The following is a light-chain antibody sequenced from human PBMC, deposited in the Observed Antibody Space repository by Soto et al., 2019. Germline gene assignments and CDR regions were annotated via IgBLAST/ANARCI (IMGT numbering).Light chain of an antibody. CDR1: QSVSSSY. J-gene: IGKJ2*01. CDR2: GAS. V-gene: IGKV3-20*01. Sequence: EIVWTQSPGTLSLSPGERATLSCRASQSVSSSYLVWYQQKPGQAPRLLIYGASSRATGIPDRFSGSGSGTDFTLTITRLEAEDFAVYYCQQYGTSPRTFGQGTKLEIK. CDR3: QQYGTSPRT.